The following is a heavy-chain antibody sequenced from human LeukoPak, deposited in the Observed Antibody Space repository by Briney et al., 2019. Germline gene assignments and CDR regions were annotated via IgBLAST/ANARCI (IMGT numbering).Heavy chain of an antibody. D-gene: IGHD3-22*01. CDR1: GFTFNNYA. Sequence: GGSLRLSCAASGFTFNNYAMTWVRQAPGKGLEWVSVISGSGGSTYYADSVKGRFSISRDNSKNTLYLQMNSLRAEDTAVYHCAKGYYYDRSGYYLANECFQHWGQGTLVTVSS. V-gene: IGHV3-23*01. CDR2: ISGSGGST. J-gene: IGHJ1*01. CDR3: AKGYYYDRSGYYLANECFQH.